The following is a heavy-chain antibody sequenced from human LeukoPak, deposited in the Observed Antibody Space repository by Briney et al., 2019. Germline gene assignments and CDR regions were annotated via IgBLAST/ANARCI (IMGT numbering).Heavy chain of an antibody. Sequence: SEXXSLTCTVSGGSIRXXXXXXIRQPPGKXXXXXXXXHYSGXXXXXPSLLXXXXXXXDXSKNQFSLKLSSVTAADTAVYYCARLPGGAGGWSNPFDYWGQGTLVTVSS. J-gene: IGHJ4*02. CDR2: XHYSGXX. V-gene: IGHV4-59*01. CDR3: ARLPGGAGGWSNPFDY. D-gene: IGHD6-19*01. CDR1: GGSIRXXX.